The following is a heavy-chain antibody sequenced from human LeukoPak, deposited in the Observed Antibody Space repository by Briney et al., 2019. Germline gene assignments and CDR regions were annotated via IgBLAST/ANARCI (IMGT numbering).Heavy chain of an antibody. CDR1: GGSISSYY. J-gene: IGHJ4*02. Sequence: SETLSLTCTVSGGSISSYYWSWIRQPPGKGLEWIGNIYDSGSTYYNASLQSRVTISIDTSKNQFSLRLSSVTAADTAMYYCAKSGGYGLIDYWSQGTLVTVSS. CDR3: AKSGGYGLIDY. V-gene: IGHV4-59*04. CDR2: IYDSGST. D-gene: IGHD1-26*01.